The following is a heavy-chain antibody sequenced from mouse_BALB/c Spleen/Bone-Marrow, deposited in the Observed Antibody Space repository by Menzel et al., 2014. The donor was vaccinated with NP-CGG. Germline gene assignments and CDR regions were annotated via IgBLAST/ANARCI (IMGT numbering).Heavy chain of an antibody. Sequence: QVQLQQSGAELVKPGASVKLSCKASGYTFTSYWIHWVKQRPGQGLEWIGEINPSNGRTNYNEKFKSEATLTVDKSSSTAYMQLSSLTSEDSAVYYCARLLLRFYALDYWGQGTSVTVSS. J-gene: IGHJ4*01. D-gene: IGHD1-1*01. CDR3: ARLLLRFYALDY. CDR2: INPSNGRT. CDR1: GYTFTSYW. V-gene: IGHV1S81*02.